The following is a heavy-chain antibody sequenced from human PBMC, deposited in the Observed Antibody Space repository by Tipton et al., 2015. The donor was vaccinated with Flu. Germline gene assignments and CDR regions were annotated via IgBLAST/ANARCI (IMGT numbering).Heavy chain of an antibody. CDR3: TRDIVDSSNYYYFDY. Sequence: SLRLSCAASGFTFSNYGMHWVRQGPGKGLEWAAVISHDGTFTYYADAVKGRFTISRDNPKNTLYLQMNSLRAEDTAVYYCTRDIVDSSNYYYFDYWGQGTLVTVSS. J-gene: IGHJ4*02. CDR2: ISHDGTFT. V-gene: IGHV3-33*05. CDR1: GFTFSNYG. D-gene: IGHD6-19*01.